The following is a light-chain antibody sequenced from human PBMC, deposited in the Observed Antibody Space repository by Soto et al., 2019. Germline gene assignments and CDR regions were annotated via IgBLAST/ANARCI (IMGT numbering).Light chain of an antibody. CDR2: GAY. Sequence: EIVLTQSPGTLSLSPGERATLSCRASQSVSSSYLAWYQQKPGQAPRLLIYGAYSRATDIPDRFSGSGSGTDFTLNISRLEPEDFAVYYCQQYGSSPRTFGQRTKVEIK. V-gene: IGKV3-20*01. J-gene: IGKJ1*01. CDR1: QSVSSSY. CDR3: QQYGSSPRT.